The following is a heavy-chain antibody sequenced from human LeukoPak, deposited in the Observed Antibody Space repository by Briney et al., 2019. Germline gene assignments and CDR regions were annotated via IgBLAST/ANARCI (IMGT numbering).Heavy chain of an antibody. Sequence: GASVKVSCTASGYTFTAYYIHWVRQAPGQGLEWMGLIKANSGGTIYAQMFQGRVTMTRDTSISTAYMELSRLTSDDTAVYYCARVDGSAATGGDWGQGTLVTVSS. V-gene: IGHV1-2*02. J-gene: IGHJ4*02. CDR1: GYTFTAYY. CDR2: IKANSGGT. D-gene: IGHD1-1*01. CDR3: ARVDGSAATGGD.